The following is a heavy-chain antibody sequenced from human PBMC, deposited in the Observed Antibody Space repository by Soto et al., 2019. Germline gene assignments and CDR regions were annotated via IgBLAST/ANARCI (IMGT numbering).Heavy chain of an antibody. CDR3: AQGGVAVTGCDN. CDR2: IGATGATT. Sequence: EVPLLESGGGLIQPGGSLRLSCAASRFTFSNYAMSWVRQAPGKGLEWVSSIGATGATTYYADSVKGRFTISRDNSKNTLYLQMNSLRAEDTAVYVWAQGGVAVTGCDNWGQGTLVTVSS. J-gene: IGHJ4*02. CDR1: RFTFSNYA. V-gene: IGHV3-23*01. D-gene: IGHD3-16*01.